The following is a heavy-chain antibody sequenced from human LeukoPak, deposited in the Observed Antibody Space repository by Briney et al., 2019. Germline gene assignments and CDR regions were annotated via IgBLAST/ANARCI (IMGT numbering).Heavy chain of an antibody. D-gene: IGHD3-16*02. J-gene: IGHJ4*02. Sequence: PSETLSLTCSVTDYPISSGYFWGWIRQPPQKGLEWIATISHSGSTYFNPSLKSRVIVSIDASKNQFSLNLTSVTVADTAVYYCAREHCAGGYCYFLDYWGQGTLVTVSS. V-gene: IGHV4-38-2*02. CDR2: ISHSGST. CDR1: DYPISSGYF. CDR3: AREHCAGGYCYFLDY.